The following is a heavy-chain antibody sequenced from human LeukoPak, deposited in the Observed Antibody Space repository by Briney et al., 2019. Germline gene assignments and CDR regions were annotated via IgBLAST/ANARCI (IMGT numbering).Heavy chain of an antibody. CDR2: IRYDGSNK. CDR3: ARGRITIFGVVSQGYFDY. V-gene: IGHV3-30*02. Sequence: GGSLRLSCAASGFTFSSYGMHWVRQAPGKGLEWVAFIRYDGSNKYYADSVKGRFTISRDNSKNTLYLEMNSLRGEDTAVYYCARGRITIFGVVSQGYFDYWGQGTLVTVSS. CDR1: GFTFSSYG. D-gene: IGHD3-3*01. J-gene: IGHJ4*02.